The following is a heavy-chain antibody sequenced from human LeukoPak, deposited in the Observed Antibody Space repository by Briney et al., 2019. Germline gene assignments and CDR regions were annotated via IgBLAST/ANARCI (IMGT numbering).Heavy chain of an antibody. D-gene: IGHD3-22*01. CDR3: ARGPSNYYDSSGYYW. Sequence: PSETLSLTCAVYGGSFSGYYWSWIRQPPGKGLEWIGEINHSGSTNYNPSLKSRVTISVDTSKNQFSLKLSSVTAADTAVYYCARGPSNYYDSSGYYWWGQGTLVTVSS. CDR1: GGSFSGYY. V-gene: IGHV4-34*01. CDR2: INHSGST. J-gene: IGHJ4*02.